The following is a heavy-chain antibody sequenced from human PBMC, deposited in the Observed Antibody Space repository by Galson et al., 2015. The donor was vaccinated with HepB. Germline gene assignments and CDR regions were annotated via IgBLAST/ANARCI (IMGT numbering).Heavy chain of an antibody. Sequence: SLRLSCAASGFTFSSYDMHWARQATGKGLEWVSAIGTAGDPYYPGSVKGRFTISRENAKNSLYLQMNSLRAGDTAVYYCARAGSGSDGAFDIWGQGTMVTVSS. V-gene: IGHV3-13*05. CDR1: GFTFSSYD. CDR3: ARAGSGSDGAFDI. J-gene: IGHJ3*02. D-gene: IGHD1-26*01. CDR2: IGTAGDP.